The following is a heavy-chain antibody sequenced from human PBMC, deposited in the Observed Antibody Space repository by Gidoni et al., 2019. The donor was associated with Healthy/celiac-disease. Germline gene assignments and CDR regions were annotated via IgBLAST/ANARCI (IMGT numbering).Heavy chain of an antibody. Sequence: QVQLQQLGAGLLKPSETLSLTCAVYGGSFSGYYWSWIRQPPGKGLEWIGEINHSGSTNYNPSLKSRVTISVDTPKNQFSLKLSSVTAADTAVYYCARGADSSGYDYGMDVWGQGTTVTVSS. V-gene: IGHV4-34*01. CDR3: ARGADSSGYDYGMDV. D-gene: IGHD3-22*01. CDR2: INHSGST. J-gene: IGHJ6*02. CDR1: GGSFSGYY.